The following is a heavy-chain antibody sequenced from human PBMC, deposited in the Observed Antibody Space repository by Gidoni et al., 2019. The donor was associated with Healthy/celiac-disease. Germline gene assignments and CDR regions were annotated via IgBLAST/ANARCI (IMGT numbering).Heavy chain of an antibody. CDR2: IRSSSSYT. Sequence: QVQLVESGGGLVKPGGSLRLSCAASGFTFSDYYMCWIRQAPGKGLEWVSYIRSSSSYTNYADSVKGRFTISRDNAKNSLYLQMNSLRAEDTAVYYCARDKYCGGDCSSGFDYWGQGTLVTVSS. CDR3: ARDKYCGGDCSSGFDY. CDR1: GFTFSDYY. V-gene: IGHV3-11*06. J-gene: IGHJ4*02. D-gene: IGHD2-21*02.